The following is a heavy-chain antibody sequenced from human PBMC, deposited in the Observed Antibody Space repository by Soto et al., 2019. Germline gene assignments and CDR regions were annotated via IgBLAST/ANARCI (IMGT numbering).Heavy chain of an antibody. V-gene: IGHV1-18*01. CDR2: ISAYNGNT. CDR1: GYTFTSYG. D-gene: IGHD1-26*01. Sequence: GASVKVSCKASGYTFTSYGISWVRQAPGQGLEWMGWISAYNGNTNYAQKLQGRVTMTTGTSTSTAYMELRSLRSDDTAVYYCATKTPAAPVGPFYYYYGMDVWGQGTTVTVS. CDR3: ATKTPAAPVGPFYYYYGMDV. J-gene: IGHJ6*02.